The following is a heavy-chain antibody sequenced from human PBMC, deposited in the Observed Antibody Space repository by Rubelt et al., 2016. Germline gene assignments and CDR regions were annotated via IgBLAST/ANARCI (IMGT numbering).Heavy chain of an antibody. D-gene: IGHD3-10*01. CDR1: GGSFSGYY. CDR3: ARLGPGSTSHAFDI. CDR2: INHSGST. Sequence: QVQLQQWGAGLLKPSETLSLSCAVYGGSFSGYYWSWIRQPPGKGLEWFGEINHSGSTNYNPSLKSRVTISVDTSKNQFSLKLSSVTAADTALYYCARLGPGSTSHAFDIWGQGTMVTVSS. V-gene: IGHV4-34*01. J-gene: IGHJ3*02.